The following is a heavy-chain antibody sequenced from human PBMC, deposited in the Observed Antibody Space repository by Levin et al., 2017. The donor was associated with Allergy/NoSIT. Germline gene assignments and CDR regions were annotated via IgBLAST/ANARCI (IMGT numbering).Heavy chain of an antibody. CDR1: GFTFSSYG. J-gene: IGHJ6*02. Sequence: GGSLRLSCAASGFTFSSYGMHWVRQAPGKGLEWVAVISYDGSNKYYADSVKGRFTISRDNSKNTLYLQMNSLRAEDTAVYYCAKTVTPDYYGMDVWGQGTTVTVSS. CDR3: AKTVTPDYYGMDV. V-gene: IGHV3-30*18. D-gene: IGHD4-11*01. CDR2: ISYDGSNK.